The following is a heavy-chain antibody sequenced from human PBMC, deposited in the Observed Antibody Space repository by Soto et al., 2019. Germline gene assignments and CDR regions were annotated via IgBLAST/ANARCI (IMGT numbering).Heavy chain of an antibody. D-gene: IGHD3-22*01. J-gene: IGHJ5*02. Sequence: GGSPRLSCAASGFTFSSYAMSWVRQAPGKGLEWVSAISGSGGSTYYADSVKGRFTISRDNSKNTLYLQMNSLRAEDTAVYYCAKDRQTYYYDSSGSWFDPWGQGTLVTVSS. CDR2: ISGSGGST. CDR3: AKDRQTYYYDSSGSWFDP. CDR1: GFTFSSYA. V-gene: IGHV3-23*01.